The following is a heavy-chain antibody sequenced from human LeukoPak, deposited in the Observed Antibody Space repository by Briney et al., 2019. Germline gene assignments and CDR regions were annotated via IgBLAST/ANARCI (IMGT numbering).Heavy chain of an antibody. V-gene: IGHV1-69*05. CDR1: GGTFSSYA. D-gene: IGHD4-17*01. Sequence: SVKVSCKASGGTFSSYAISWVRQAPGQGLEWMGGIIPIFGTANYAQKFQGRVTITTDESTSTAYMELSSLRSEDTAVYHCARAGTVTTFDYFDYWGQGTLVTVSS. J-gene: IGHJ4*02. CDR2: IIPIFGTA. CDR3: ARAGTVTTFDYFDY.